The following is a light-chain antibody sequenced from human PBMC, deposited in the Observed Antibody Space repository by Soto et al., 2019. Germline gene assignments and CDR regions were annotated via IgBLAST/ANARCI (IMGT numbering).Light chain of an antibody. CDR1: QSVSSSY. Sequence: EIVLTQSPGTLSLSPGERATLSCRASQSVSSSYLAWYQQKPGQAPRRLIYDTSSRATGIPDRFSGSGSGTDFVLAISRLEPEDFAGYYCQQCGSSPSFGQGTKVELK. CDR2: DTS. V-gene: IGKV3-20*01. J-gene: IGKJ1*01. CDR3: QQCGSSPS.